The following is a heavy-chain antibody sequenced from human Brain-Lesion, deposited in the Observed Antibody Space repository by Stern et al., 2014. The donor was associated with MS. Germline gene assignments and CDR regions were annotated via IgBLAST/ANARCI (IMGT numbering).Heavy chain of an antibody. CDR1: GFTFSSYT. D-gene: IGHD5-18*01. J-gene: IGHJ6*02. V-gene: IGHV3-21*01. Sequence: VHLVESGGGLVKPGGSLRLYCAASGFTFSSYTMNWVRQAPGKGLEWVSSINRGSDYIYYADSVKGRFTISRDNAKNSLYLQMNSLRAEDTALYYCARVETPLADFYYYYGMDVWGQGTTVTVSS. CDR2: INRGSDYI. CDR3: ARVETPLADFYYYYGMDV.